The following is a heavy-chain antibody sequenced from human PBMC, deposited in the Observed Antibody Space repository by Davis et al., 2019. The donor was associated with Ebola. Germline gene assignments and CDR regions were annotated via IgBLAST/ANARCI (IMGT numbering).Heavy chain of an antibody. D-gene: IGHD1-7*01. CDR3: AKRGRQGRGTTDSDN. CDR2: IGHGDDT. Sequence: GGSLRLSCTASGFTFGDYAMSWVRQAQGKGLQWVSAIGHGDDTWYADSVRGRFTISRDNSRNTLDLQMSDVRAEDTAIYYCAKRGRQGRGTTDSDNWGQGTRVTVSS. V-gene: IGHV3-23*01. J-gene: IGHJ4*02. CDR1: GFTFGDYA.